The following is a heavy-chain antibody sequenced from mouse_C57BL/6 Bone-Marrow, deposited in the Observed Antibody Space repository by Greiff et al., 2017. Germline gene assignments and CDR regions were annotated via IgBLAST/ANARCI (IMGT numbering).Heavy chain of an antibody. V-gene: IGHV1-64*01. CDR3: ARRVLLLRGRFAY. J-gene: IGHJ3*01. CDR1: GYTFTSYW. Sequence: QVQLQQPGAELVKPGASVKLSCKASGYTFTSYWMHWVKQRPGQGLEWIGMIHPNSGSTNYNEKFKSKATLTVDKSSSTAYMQLSSLTSEDSAVYYCARRVLLLRGRFAYWGQGTLVTVSA. D-gene: IGHD1-1*01. CDR2: IHPNSGST.